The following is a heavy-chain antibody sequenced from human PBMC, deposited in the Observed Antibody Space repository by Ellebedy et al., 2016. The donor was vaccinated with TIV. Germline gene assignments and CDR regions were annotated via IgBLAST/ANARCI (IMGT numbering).Heavy chain of an antibody. V-gene: IGHV3-48*02. D-gene: IGHD5-18*01. CDR1: GFTFSNSN. CDR2: ISIGSRNI. Sequence: GESLKISCEASGFTFSNSNLNWVRQAPGKGLEWVSYISIGSRNIYYADSVKGRFTISRDNAKNSLYLHMNSLRDEDTAVYYCARDGAYNYDTYWYFDLWGRGTLVTVSS. J-gene: IGHJ2*01. CDR3: ARDGAYNYDTYWYFDL.